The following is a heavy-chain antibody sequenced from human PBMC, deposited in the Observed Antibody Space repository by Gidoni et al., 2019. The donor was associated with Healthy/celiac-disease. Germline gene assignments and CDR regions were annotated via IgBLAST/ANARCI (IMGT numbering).Heavy chain of an antibody. CDR1: GFTFRSHS. CDR3: ARGSEVVVTAILFDY. Sequence: EVQLVESGGGLVKPGGSLRLSCAASGFTFRSHSMNWVRQAPGKGLEWVSSISSSSSYIYYADSVKGRFTISRDNAKNSLYLQMNSLRAEDTAVYYCARGSEVVVTAILFDYWGQGTLVTVSS. CDR2: ISSSSSYI. J-gene: IGHJ4*02. D-gene: IGHD2-21*02. V-gene: IGHV3-21*01.